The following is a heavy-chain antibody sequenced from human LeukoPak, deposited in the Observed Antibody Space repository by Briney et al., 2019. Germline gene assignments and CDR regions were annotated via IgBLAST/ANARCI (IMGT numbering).Heavy chain of an antibody. CDR3: ARDNYYDRKGFDY. Sequence: SETLSLTCTVSGASINSGGYYWSWVRQPPGKGLEWTGYIYYRGNTDYNPSLKSRVTISVDTSKNQFSLKLNSVTAADTAVYYCARDNYYDRKGFDYWGQGTLVTVSP. V-gene: IGHV4-31*03. CDR1: GASINSGGYY. D-gene: IGHD3-22*01. J-gene: IGHJ4*02. CDR2: IYYRGNT.